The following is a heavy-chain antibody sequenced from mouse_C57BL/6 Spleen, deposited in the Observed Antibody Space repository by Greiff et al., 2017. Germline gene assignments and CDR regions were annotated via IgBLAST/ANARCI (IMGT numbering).Heavy chain of an antibody. Sequence: EVKLQESVAELVRPGASVKLSCTASGFNIKNTYMHWVKQRPEQGLEWIGRIDPANGNTKYAPKFQGKATITADTSSNTAYLQLSSLTSEDTAIYYCARSSYGSSYDYFDYWGQGTTLTVSS. D-gene: IGHD1-1*01. J-gene: IGHJ2*01. CDR2: IDPANGNT. V-gene: IGHV14-3*01. CDR1: GFNIKNTY. CDR3: ARSSYGSSYDYFDY.